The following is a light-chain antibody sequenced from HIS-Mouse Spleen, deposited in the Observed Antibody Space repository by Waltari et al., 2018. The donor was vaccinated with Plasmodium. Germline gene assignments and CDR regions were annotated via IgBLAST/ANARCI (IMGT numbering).Light chain of an antibody. J-gene: IGKJ1*01. CDR1: QSVSSN. V-gene: IGKV3-15*01. Sequence: EIVMTQSPATLSVSPGERATLPCRASQSVSSNLAWYQQKPGQAPRLLIYGASTRATGMPARFSGSGSGTEFTLTISSLQSEDFAVYYWQQYNNWPAWTFGQGTKVEIK. CDR2: GAS. CDR3: QQYNNWPAWT.